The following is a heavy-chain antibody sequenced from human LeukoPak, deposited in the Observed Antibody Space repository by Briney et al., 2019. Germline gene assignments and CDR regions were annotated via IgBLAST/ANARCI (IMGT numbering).Heavy chain of an antibody. CDR1: GGSFSGYY. J-gene: IGHJ4*02. D-gene: IGHD6-19*01. Sequence: PSETLSLTCVVYGGSFSGYYWSWIRQPPGKGLEWIGEIIHSGSTNYNPSLKSRVTISVDTSKNQFSLKLSSVTAADTAVYYCARQGGGIAVTGDYFDFWGQGTLVTVSS. CDR2: IIHSGST. V-gene: IGHV4-34*12. CDR3: ARQGGGIAVTGDYFDF.